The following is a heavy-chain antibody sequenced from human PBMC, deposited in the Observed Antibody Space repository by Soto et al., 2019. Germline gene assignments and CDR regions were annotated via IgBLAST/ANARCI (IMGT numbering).Heavy chain of an antibody. CDR1: GGSISSSSYY. J-gene: IGHJ4*02. CDR2: IYYSGST. D-gene: IGHD5-12*01. V-gene: IGHV4-39*01. CDR3: ARLLLVATITYFDY. Sequence: SETLSLTCTVSGGSISSSSYYWGWIRQPPGKGLEWIGSIYYSGSTYYNPSLKSRVTISVDTSKNQFSLKLSSVTAADTAVYYCARLLLVATITYFDYWGQGTLVTVSS.